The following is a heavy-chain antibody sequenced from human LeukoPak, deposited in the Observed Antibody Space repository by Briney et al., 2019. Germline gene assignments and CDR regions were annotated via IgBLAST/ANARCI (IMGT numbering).Heavy chain of an antibody. V-gene: IGHV3-21*01. J-gene: IGHJ4*02. D-gene: IGHD1-1*01. CDR2: ISYRSSDI. Sequence: GGSLRLSCAASGFTLSSYNMKWVRQAPGKGLEWVSSISYRSSDIEYADSVKGRFTISRDNAKQSLYLQMNSLRAEDTAVYYCARDGNEVVPPLAYYFDYLGQGTLVTVSS. CDR3: ARDGNEVVPPLAYYFDY. CDR1: GFTLSSYN.